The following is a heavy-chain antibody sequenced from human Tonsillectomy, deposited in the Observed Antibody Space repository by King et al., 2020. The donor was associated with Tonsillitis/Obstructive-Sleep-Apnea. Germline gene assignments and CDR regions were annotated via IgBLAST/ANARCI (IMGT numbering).Heavy chain of an antibody. CDR3: ARRRVLRFLEWLFPVYYFDY. CDR1: GGSISSSSYY. CDR2: IYYIGST. Sequence: QLQESGPGLVKPSETLSLTCTVSGGSISSSSYYWGWIRQPPGKGLEWIGSIYYIGSTYYNPPLKSRVTISVDTSKNQFSLKLSSVTAADTAVYYFARRRVLRFLEWLFPVYYFDYWGQGTLVTVSS. D-gene: IGHD3-3*01. J-gene: IGHJ4*02. V-gene: IGHV4-39*01.